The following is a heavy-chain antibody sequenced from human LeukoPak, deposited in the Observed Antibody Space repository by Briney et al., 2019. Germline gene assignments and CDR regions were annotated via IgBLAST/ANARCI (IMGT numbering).Heavy chain of an antibody. CDR1: GFTFGDYT. CDR2: IRSKAYGGTT. CDR3: TTQTRIAAAYY. J-gene: IGHJ4*02. Sequence: GRSLRLSYTVSGFTFGDYTMSWVRQAPGKGLEWVGFIRSKAYGGTTEYAASVKGRFTISRDDSKSIAYLQMNSLKTEDTAVYYCTTQTRIAAAYYWGQGTLVTVSS. V-gene: IGHV3-49*04. D-gene: IGHD6-13*01.